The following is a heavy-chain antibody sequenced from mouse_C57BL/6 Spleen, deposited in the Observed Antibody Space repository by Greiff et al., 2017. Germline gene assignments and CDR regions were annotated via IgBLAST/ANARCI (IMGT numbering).Heavy chain of an antibody. CDR1: GYSFTDYN. D-gene: IGHD2-3*01. V-gene: IGHV1-39*01. J-gene: IGHJ1*03. CDR2: INPNYGTT. Sequence: EVKLMESGPELVKPGASVKISCKASGYSFTDYNMNWVKQSNGKSLEWIGVINPNYGTTSYNQKFKGKATLTVDQSSSTAYMQLNSLTSEDTAVYYCARSGDGYSYWYFDVWGTGTTVTVSS. CDR3: ARSGDGYSYWYFDV.